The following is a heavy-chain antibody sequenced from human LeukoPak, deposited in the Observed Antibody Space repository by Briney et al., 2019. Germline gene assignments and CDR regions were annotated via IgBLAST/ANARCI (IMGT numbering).Heavy chain of an antibody. D-gene: IGHD3-9*01. V-gene: IGHV3-73*01. CDR2: IRSKANNYAT. Sequence: WGSLRLSCAASGFTFSGSIIHWVRQASGKGLEWVGLIRSKANNYATAYAASVKGRFTISRDDSKNTANLQMNSLKTEDTAVYYCARVWSGGERYFDWIIDYWGQGTLVTVSS. J-gene: IGHJ4*02. CDR1: GFTFSGSI. CDR3: ARVWSGGERYFDWIIDY.